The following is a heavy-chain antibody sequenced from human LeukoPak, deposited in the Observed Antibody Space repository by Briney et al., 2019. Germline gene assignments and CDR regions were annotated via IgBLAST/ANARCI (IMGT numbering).Heavy chain of an antibody. CDR1: GYTFTSYY. Sequence: ASVKVSCKASGYTFTSYYMHWVRQTPGQGLEWMGIINPSGGSTSYAQKFQGRVTMTRDTSTSTVYMELSSLRSEDTAVYYCAREARPHYYYYGMDVWGQGTTVTVSS. J-gene: IGHJ6*02. CDR2: INPSGGST. CDR3: AREARPHYYYYGMDV. D-gene: IGHD6-6*01. V-gene: IGHV1-46*01.